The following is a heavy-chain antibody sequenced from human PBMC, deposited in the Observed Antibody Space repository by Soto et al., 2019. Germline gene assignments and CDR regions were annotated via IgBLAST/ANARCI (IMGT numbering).Heavy chain of an antibody. CDR1: GCSLTTCGVG. J-gene: IGHJ4*02. CDR3: AHRRVAAVTTFDF. V-gene: IGHV2-5*02. CDR2: VYGEDDK. D-gene: IGHD4-17*01. Sequence: SGPTLVNNTQTHTLTCTFSGCSLTTCGVGVAWIRQPTVKALEWLALVYGEDDKRYRLSVKNRLTITKYNTRNQVVLTMANLTPVDTATYYCAHRRVAAVTTFDFWGQGSQVTVSS.